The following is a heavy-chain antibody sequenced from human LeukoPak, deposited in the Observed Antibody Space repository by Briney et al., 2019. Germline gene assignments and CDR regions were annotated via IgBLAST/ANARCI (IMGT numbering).Heavy chain of an antibody. J-gene: IGHJ4*02. Sequence: GGSLRLSCAASGFTFSSYSMNWVRQAPGKGLEWVSYISSSSSEIYYADSVKGRFTISRDNSKNTLYLQMNSLRAEDTAVYYCARGEYYGSGSHESWGQGTLVTVSS. V-gene: IGHV3-21*05. CDR2: ISSSSSEI. D-gene: IGHD3-10*01. CDR3: ARGEYYGSGSHES. CDR1: GFTFSSYS.